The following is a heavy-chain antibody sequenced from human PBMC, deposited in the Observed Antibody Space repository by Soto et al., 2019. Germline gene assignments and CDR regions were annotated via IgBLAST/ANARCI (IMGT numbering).Heavy chain of an antibody. Sequence: QVQLQESGPGLVKPSETLSLTCTVSGGSISSYYWSWIRQPPGKGLEWIGYIYYSGSTNYNPSLKSRVTLSVDTSKNQFSLKLSSWTAADTALYYWARQRDTAMVSRGSNWFDPWGQGTLVTVSS. J-gene: IGHJ5*02. CDR1: GGSISSYY. CDR3: ARQRDTAMVSRGSNWFDP. CDR2: IYYSGST. V-gene: IGHV4-59*08. D-gene: IGHD5-18*01.